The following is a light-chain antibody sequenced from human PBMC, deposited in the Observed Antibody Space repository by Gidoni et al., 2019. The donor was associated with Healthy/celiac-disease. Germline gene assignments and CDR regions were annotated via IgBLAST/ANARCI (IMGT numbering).Light chain of an antibody. J-gene: IGKJ2*01. CDR1: QGISSY. V-gene: IGKV1-9*01. CDR3: QQLNSYPPT. CDR2: AAS. Sequence: DIQLTQSPSFLSASVGDRVTITCRARQGISSYLAWYQQKPGKAPKLLIYAASTLQSGVPSRFSGSGSGTYFTLTISSLQPEDFATYYCQQLNSYPPTFGQGTKLEIK.